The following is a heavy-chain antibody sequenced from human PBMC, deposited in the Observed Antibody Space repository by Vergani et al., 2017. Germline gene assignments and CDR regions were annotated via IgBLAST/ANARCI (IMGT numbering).Heavy chain of an antibody. Sequence: QVQLVQSGAEVKKPGASVKISCKASGYTFTAYYIHWVRQAPEQGLEWVGVISPDGFSTFYAQKFQGRVTITRDTSTSTVYVEVTSLRSDDTAVYYCAREPPLTGFFDSWGQGTLVTVSS. V-gene: IGHV1-46*03. J-gene: IGHJ5*01. CDR2: ISPDGFST. CDR3: AREPPLTGFFDS. D-gene: IGHD3-9*01. CDR1: GYTFTAYY.